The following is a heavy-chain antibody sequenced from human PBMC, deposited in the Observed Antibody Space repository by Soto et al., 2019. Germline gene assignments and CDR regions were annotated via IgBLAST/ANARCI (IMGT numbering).Heavy chain of an antibody. CDR3: AREAICGGDCYFSHGMDV. CDR1: GGTFSSYA. J-gene: IGHJ6*02. Sequence: GASVKVSCKASGGTFSSYAISWVRQAPGQGLEWMGGIIPIFGTANYAQKFQGRVTITADESTSTAYMELSSLRSEDTAVYYCAREAICGGDCYFSHGMDVWGQGTTVTVSS. V-gene: IGHV1-69*13. D-gene: IGHD2-21*02. CDR2: IIPIFGTA.